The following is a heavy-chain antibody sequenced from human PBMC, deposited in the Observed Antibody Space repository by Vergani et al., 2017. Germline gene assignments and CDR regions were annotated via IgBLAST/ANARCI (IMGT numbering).Heavy chain of an antibody. Sequence: EVQLLESGGGLVQPGGSLRLSCAASGFTFSSYAMSWVRQAPGKGLEWVSAISGSGGSTYYADSVKGRFTISRDNSKNTLYLQMNSRRAEDTAVYYCATPDTYCSSTSCYPTPFDYWGQGTLVTVSS. CDR2: ISGSGGST. J-gene: IGHJ4*02. CDR3: ATPDTYCSSTSCYPTPFDY. V-gene: IGHV3-23*01. CDR1: GFTFSSYA. D-gene: IGHD2-2*01.